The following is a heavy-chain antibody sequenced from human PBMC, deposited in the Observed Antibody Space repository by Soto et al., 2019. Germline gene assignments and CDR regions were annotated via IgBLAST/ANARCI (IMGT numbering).Heavy chain of an antibody. V-gene: IGHV4-34*01. J-gene: IGHJ6*02. CDR1: GGSFSGYY. CDR2: IKHSGST. D-gene: IGHD2-2*01. Sequence: SETLPLTCAVYGGSFSGYYWGWIRQPPGKGLEGIGEIKHSGSTNYNPSLKSRVTISVDTSKNQFSLKLSSVTAADTAVYYCARGVAGIVVVGHYYYYGMDVWGQGTTVT. CDR3: ARGVAGIVVVGHYYYYGMDV.